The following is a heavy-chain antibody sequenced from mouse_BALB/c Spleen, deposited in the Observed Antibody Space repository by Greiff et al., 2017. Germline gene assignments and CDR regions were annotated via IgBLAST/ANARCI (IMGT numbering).Heavy chain of an antibody. CDR1: GYTFTSYW. CDR2: IYPGDGDT. Sequence: QVQLQQSGAELARPGASVKLSCKASGYTFTSYWMQWVKQRPGQGLEWIGAIYPGDGDTRYTQKFKGKATLTADKSSSTAYMQLSSLASEDSAVYYCARESDSLSYAMDYWGQGTSVTVSS. CDR3: ARESDSLSYAMDY. J-gene: IGHJ4*01. V-gene: IGHV1-87*01.